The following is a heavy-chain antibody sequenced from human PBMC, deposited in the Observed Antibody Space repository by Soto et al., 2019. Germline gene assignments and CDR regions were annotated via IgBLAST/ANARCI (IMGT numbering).Heavy chain of an antibody. J-gene: IGHJ3*02. CDR3: ARDTYYYDSSVHCSANAFDI. CDR2: ISNDGSST. V-gene: IGHV3-74*01. Sequence: EVQLVESGGGLVQPGGSLRLSCAASGFTSSSYWIHWVRQAPGKGLVWVSRISNDGSSTNYAESVKGAFTISRDNAKNTVYLQMNRLRAEDTGVYYCARDTYYYDSSVHCSANAFDIWGQGTMGTVSS. D-gene: IGHD3-22*01. CDR1: GFTSSSYW.